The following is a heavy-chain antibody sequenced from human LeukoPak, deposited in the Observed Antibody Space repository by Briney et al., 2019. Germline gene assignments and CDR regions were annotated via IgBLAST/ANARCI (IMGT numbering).Heavy chain of an antibody. CDR3: AKRGVVIRVILVGFHEEVYYFDS. D-gene: IGHD3-10*01. Sequence: GGSLRLSCAISGITLSNYGTSWVRQPPGKGLEWVAGLIVSGGSTNYADSVKGRFTISRDNPKNTLYLQMNSLRAEDTGVYFCAKRGVVIRVILVGFHEEVYYFDSWGQGALVTVSS. J-gene: IGHJ4*02. CDR2: LIVSGGST. CDR1: GITLSNYG. V-gene: IGHV3-23*01.